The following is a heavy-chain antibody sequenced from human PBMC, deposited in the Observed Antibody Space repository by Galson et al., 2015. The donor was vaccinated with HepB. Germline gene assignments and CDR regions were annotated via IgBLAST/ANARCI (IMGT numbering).Heavy chain of an antibody. Sequence: LSLTCTSISSSSYYWGWIRQPPGKGLEWIGSIYYSGSTYYNPSLKSRVTISVDTSKNQFSLKLSSVTAADTAVYYCARHWFGKYQLLSNWFDPWGQGTLVTVSS. V-gene: IGHV4-39*01. CDR1: SISSSSYY. CDR3: ARHWFGKYQLLSNWFDP. J-gene: IGHJ5*02. CDR2: IYYSGST. D-gene: IGHD2-2*01.